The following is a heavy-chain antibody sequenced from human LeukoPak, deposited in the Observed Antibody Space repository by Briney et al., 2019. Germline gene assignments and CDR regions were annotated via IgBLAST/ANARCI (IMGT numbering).Heavy chain of an antibody. CDR2: IDPNSGGT. D-gene: IGHD3-10*01. J-gene: IGHJ5*02. CDR3: ARVGRRVNNWFDP. V-gene: IGHV1-2*02. CDR1: GYTFTGYY. Sequence: ASVKVSCKASGYTFTGYYMHWVRQAPGQGLEWMGWIDPNSGGTNYAQKFQGRVTMTRDTSISTAYMELSRLRSDDTAVYYCARVGRRVNNWFDPWGQGTLVTVSS.